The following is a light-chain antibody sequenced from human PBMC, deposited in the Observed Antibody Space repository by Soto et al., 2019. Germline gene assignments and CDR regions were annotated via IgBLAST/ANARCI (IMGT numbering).Light chain of an antibody. CDR2: RAS. CDR1: QSVSSE. CDR3: QHYNFWPHS. V-gene: IGKV3-15*01. Sequence: EIVMTQSPATLSVSPGERATLSCRASQSVSSELAWYQQKPGQAPRLLIYRASTRATNIPARLSGSGSGTEFTLTISGLQSEDVSIYFCQHYNFWPHSFGQGTKVDIK. J-gene: IGKJ2*01.